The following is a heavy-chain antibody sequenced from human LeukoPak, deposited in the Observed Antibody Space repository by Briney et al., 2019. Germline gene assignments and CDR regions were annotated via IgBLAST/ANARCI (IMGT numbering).Heavy chain of an antibody. J-gene: IGHJ4*02. V-gene: IGHV4-34*01. CDR2: INHSGST. CDR3: ARARRSGYYHFDY. CDR1: GGSFSGYY. Sequence: PSETLTLTCAVYGGSFSGYYWSWIRQPPGKGLEWIGEINHSGSTNYNPSLKSRVTISVDTSKNQFSLKLSSVTAADTAVYYCARARRSGYYHFDYWGQGTLVTVSS. D-gene: IGHD3-22*01.